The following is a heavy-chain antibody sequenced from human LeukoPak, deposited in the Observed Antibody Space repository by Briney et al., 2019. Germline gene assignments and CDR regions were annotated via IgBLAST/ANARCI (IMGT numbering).Heavy chain of an antibody. Sequence: GGSLRLSCAASGFTFSSYSMNWVRQAPGKGLEWVSSISSSSSYIYYADSVKGRFTISRDNAKNSLYLQMNSLRAEDTAVYYCATSAMVRGVIPVTDYWGQGTLVTVSS. J-gene: IGHJ4*02. D-gene: IGHD3-10*01. CDR1: GFTFSSYS. CDR3: ATSAMVRGVIPVTDY. V-gene: IGHV3-21*01. CDR2: ISSSSSYI.